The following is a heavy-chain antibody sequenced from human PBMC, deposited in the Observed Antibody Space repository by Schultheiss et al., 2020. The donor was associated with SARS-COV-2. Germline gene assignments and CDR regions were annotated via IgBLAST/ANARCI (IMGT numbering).Heavy chain of an antibody. D-gene: IGHD6-13*01. J-gene: IGHJ5*02. V-gene: IGHV4-59*01. CDR2: IYYSGST. Sequence: SETLSLTCAVYGGSFSGYYWSWIRQPPGKGLEWIGYIYYSGSTNYNPSLKSRVTISVDTSKNQFSLKLSSVTAADTAVYYCARVIDSSSWYVNWFDPWGQGTLVTVSS. CDR1: GGSFSGYY. CDR3: ARVIDSSSWYVNWFDP.